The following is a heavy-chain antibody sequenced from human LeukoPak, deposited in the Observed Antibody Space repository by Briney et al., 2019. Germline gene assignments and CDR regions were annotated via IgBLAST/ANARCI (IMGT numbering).Heavy chain of an antibody. CDR2: IYPGDSDT. CDR3: ARQSSPPYCSSTSCYFDY. CDR1: GYSFTSYW. D-gene: IGHD2-2*01. Sequence: GESLQISCQGSGYSFTSYWIGWLRQMPGKGLEWMGIIYPGDSDTRYSPSFQGQVTISADKSISTAYLQWSSLKASDTAMYYCARQSSPPYCSSTSCYFDYWGQGTLVTVSS. V-gene: IGHV5-51*01. J-gene: IGHJ4*02.